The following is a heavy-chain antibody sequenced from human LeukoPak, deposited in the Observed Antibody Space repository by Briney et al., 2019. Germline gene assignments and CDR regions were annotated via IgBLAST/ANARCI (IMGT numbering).Heavy chain of an antibody. D-gene: IGHD1-14*01. J-gene: IGHJ4*02. CDR3: AKPARTDYADY. CDR1: GFTFSNYA. CDR2: ISSSGGST. V-gene: IGHV3-23*01. Sequence: GGSLRLSCAASGFTFSNYAMNWVRQAPGKGLEWVSAISSSGGSTSYADSVKGRFTISRDNSKNMLYLQMNSLRAEDTAVYYCAKPARTDYADYWGQGILVTVSS.